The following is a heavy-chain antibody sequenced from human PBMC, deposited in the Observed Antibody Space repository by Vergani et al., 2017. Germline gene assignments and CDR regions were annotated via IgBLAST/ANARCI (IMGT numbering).Heavy chain of an antibody. CDR1: GGSISSSSYY. J-gene: IGHJ4*02. CDR3: ARRGEDFDY. CDR2: ISFSGSA. V-gene: IGHV4-39*01. Sequence: QLQLQESGPGLVKPSETLSLTCTVSGGSISSSSYYWGWIRQPPGKGREWIGSISFSGSAYYNPSLKSRVIISVDASNNQFSLKLGSVTAADTAVYYCARRGEDFDYWGQGTLVTVSS. D-gene: IGHD3-10*01.